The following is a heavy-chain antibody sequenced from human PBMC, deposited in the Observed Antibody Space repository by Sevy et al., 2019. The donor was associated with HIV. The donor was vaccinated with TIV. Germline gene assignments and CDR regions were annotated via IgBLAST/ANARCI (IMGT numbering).Heavy chain of an antibody. CDR3: ARGPDYDFWSGYYDY. CDR2: ISAYNGNT. J-gene: IGHJ4*02. D-gene: IGHD3-3*01. V-gene: IGHV1-18*01. CDR1: GYTFTSYG. Sequence: ASVKVSCKASGYTFTSYGISWVRQAPGQGLEWMGWISAYNGNTNYAQTLQGRVTMTTDTSTSTAYMKLRSLRSDDTAVYYCARGPDYDFWSGYYDYWGQGTLVTVSS.